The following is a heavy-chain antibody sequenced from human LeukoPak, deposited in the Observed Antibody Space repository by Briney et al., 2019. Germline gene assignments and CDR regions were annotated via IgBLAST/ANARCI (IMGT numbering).Heavy chain of an antibody. CDR1: GYTFTGYY. Sequence: ASVKVSCKASGYTFTGYYMHWVRQAPGQGLEWMGWINPSSGGTNYAQKFQGSVTMTRDTSISTAYMELSRLRSDDTAVYYCAREAVSITMVRGVIPYFDYWGQGTLVTVSS. J-gene: IGHJ4*02. D-gene: IGHD3-10*01. CDR3: AREAVSITMVRGVIPYFDY. CDR2: INPSSGGT. V-gene: IGHV1-2*02.